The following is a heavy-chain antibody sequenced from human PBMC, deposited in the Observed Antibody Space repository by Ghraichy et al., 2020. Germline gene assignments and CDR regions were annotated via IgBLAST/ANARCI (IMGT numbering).Heavy chain of an antibody. Sequence: GESLNISCAASGFTFSNYWMSWVRQAPGKGLEWVANIKQDGSEIYYVDSVKGRFTISRDNAKSSLYLQMNSLRAEDTAVYYCARSLYFPTRNAFDIWGQGTMVTVSS. CDR2: IKQDGSEI. CDR3: ARSLYFPTRNAFDI. CDR1: GFTFSNYW. J-gene: IGHJ3*02. D-gene: IGHD2-8*01. V-gene: IGHV3-7*01.